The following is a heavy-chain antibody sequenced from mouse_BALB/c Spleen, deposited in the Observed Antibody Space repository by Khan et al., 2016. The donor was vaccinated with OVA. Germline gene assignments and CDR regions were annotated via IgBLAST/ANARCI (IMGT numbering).Heavy chain of an antibody. CDR2: ILPRSGST. CDR3: ASTARAYYYAMDY. Sequence: QVRLQQSEAELMKPGASVKISCKASGYTFSTYWIEWVKQRPGHGLEWIGEILPRSGSTHYNETLKGKTTFTADPSSNTASMQLSSLTSEDSAVYYCASTARAYYYAMDYWGQGTSVTVSS. J-gene: IGHJ4*01. CDR1: GYTFSTYW. D-gene: IGHD3-1*01. V-gene: IGHV1-9*01.